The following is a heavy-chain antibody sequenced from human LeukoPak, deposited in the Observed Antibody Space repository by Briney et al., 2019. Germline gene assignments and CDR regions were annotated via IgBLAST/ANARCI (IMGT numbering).Heavy chain of an antibody. Sequence: PGGSLRLSCAASGFTFSSYWISWVRQAPGKGLEWVANIKQDGSEKYYVDSVKGRFTISRDNAKNSLFLQMNSLRAEDTAVYYCARDHLTDRLRYFDWLNNYYYMDVWGKGTTVTISS. CDR3: ARDHLTDRLRYFDWLNNYYYMDV. CDR1: GFTFSSYW. V-gene: IGHV3-7*01. CDR2: IKQDGSEK. J-gene: IGHJ6*03. D-gene: IGHD3-9*01.